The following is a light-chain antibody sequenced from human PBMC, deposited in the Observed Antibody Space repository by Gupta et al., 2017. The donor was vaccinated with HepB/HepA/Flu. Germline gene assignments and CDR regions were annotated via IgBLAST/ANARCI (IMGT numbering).Light chain of an antibody. V-gene: IGLV1-47*01. CDR2: MND. CDR1: SSNIGSNY. J-gene: IGLJ2*01. CDR3: AAWDGSLSTVL. Sequence: QSVLNQPPSASATPRQRVTISRSGSSSNIGSNYVSLYQQLPGTAPQLLIYMNDQRPSGVPDLFSGSKSSSSASLAISGLRSEDEADYYCAAWDGSLSTVLFGGGTKLTVL.